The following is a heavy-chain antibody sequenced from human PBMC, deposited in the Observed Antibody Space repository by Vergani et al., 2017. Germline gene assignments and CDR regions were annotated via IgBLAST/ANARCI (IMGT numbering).Heavy chain of an antibody. V-gene: IGHV5-51*01. D-gene: IGHD3-10*01. Sequence: EVQLVQSGAEVKQPGESLKISCKGSGYSSTSYWIGWVRQMPGKGLEWMGIIYPDDSDTRYSPSFQGQVTISADKSISTAYLQWSSLKASDTAMYYCARDMVRGVIRGYYYYYGMDVWGQGTTVTVSS. CDR3: ARDMVRGVIRGYYYYYGMDV. CDR1: GYSSTSYW. CDR2: IYPDDSDT. J-gene: IGHJ6*02.